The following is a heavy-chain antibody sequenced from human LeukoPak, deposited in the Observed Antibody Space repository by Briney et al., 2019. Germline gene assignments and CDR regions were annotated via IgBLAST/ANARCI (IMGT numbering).Heavy chain of an antibody. V-gene: IGHV4-59*01. CDR3: ARALLSAPGFDH. J-gene: IGHJ5*02. D-gene: IGHD2/OR15-2a*01. CDR1: HGSINSYY. Sequence: SETLSLTCTVSHGSINSYYWSWIRQSPGRGLEWIGYVYYSGSTNYNPSLKSRVTILVDTSKDQFSLNLSSVTAADTAVYYCARALLSAPGFDHWGQGTLVTVSS. CDR2: VYYSGST.